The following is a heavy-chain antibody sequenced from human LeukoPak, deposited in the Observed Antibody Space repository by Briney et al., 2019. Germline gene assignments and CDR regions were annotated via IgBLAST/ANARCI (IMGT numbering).Heavy chain of an antibody. D-gene: IGHD7-27*01. CDR2: LSGDGSST. CDR1: GFTFSTYW. Sequence: GGSLRLSCVASGFTFSTYWMHWVRQAPGKGLLWVSRLSGDGSSTRFADSLKGRFTISRDNAKNTLYLQMNSLRAEDTAVYYCAKDYTGDPLGMDVWGQGTTVTVSS. V-gene: IGHV3-74*01. J-gene: IGHJ6*02. CDR3: AKDYTGDPLGMDV.